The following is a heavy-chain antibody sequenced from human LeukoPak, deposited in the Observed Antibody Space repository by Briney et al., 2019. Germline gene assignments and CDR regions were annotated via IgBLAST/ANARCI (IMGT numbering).Heavy chain of an antibody. CDR1: GFTFSGYP. CDR2: ISYDGSNK. Sequence: PGGSLRLSCAASGFTFSGYPIHWVRQAPGKGLEWVAVISYDGSNKYYADSVKGRFTISRDNSKNTLYLQMNSLRAEDTAVYYCAKDSLAEAFDIWGQGTMVTVSS. CDR3: AKDSLAEAFDI. V-gene: IGHV3-30-3*02. J-gene: IGHJ3*02.